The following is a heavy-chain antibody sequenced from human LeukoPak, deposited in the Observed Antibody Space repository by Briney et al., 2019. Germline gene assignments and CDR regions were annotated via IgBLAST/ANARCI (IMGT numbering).Heavy chain of an antibody. Sequence: PSETLSFTCAVYGGSFSGYYWSWIRQPPGKGLEWIGEINHSGSTNYNPSLKSRVTISVDTSKNQFSLKLSSVTAANTAVYYCARAPPRYYYGSGSRTGRDYWGQGTLVTVSS. V-gene: IGHV4-34*01. CDR3: ARAPPRYYYGSGSRTGRDY. J-gene: IGHJ4*02. CDR2: INHSGST. D-gene: IGHD3-10*01. CDR1: GGSFSGYY.